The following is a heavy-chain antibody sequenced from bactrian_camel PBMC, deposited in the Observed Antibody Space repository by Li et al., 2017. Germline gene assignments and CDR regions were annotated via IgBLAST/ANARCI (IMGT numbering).Heavy chain of an antibody. CDR1: GLTFDDSV. CDR3: AAGLPGANRCSDH. J-gene: IGHJ4*01. Sequence: DVQLVESGGGSVQAGGSLRLSCTASGLTFDDSVMGWYRQAPGNECEVVSTISSDGTTYYTDSVKGRFTISRDNAKNTVFLQMNSLKPEDTGMYYCAAGLPGANRCSDHWGQGTQGTV. V-gene: IGHV3S66*01. D-gene: IGHD3*01. CDR2: ISSDGTT.